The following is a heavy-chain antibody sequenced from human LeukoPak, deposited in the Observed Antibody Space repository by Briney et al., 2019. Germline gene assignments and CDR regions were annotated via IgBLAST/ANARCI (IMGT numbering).Heavy chain of an antibody. D-gene: IGHD5-24*01. CDR3: ARGMATILAWFDP. Sequence: PSQTLSLTCTVSGGSISSGSYYWSWIRQPAGKGLEWIGRIYTSGSTNYNPSLKSRVTISVDTSKNQFSLKLSSVTAAHTAVYYCARGMATILAWFDPWGQGTLVTVSS. J-gene: IGHJ5*02. V-gene: IGHV4-61*02. CDR2: IYTSGST. CDR1: GGSISSGSYY.